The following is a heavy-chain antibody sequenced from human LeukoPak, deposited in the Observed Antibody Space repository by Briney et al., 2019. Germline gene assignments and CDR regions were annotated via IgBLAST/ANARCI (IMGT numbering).Heavy chain of an antibody. V-gene: IGHV1-2*02. J-gene: IGHJ5*02. CDR3: AREPPTRAFFFDP. Sequence: ASVKVSCKASGYIFTDYAMNWVRQAPGQGLEWMGWINPKSGGTSSAQKFQGRVTMTRDTSINTAYMELSSLTSDDPAVYYCAREPPTRAFFFDPWGQGTLVTGSS. D-gene: IGHD1-14*01. CDR1: GYIFTDYA. CDR2: INPKSGGT.